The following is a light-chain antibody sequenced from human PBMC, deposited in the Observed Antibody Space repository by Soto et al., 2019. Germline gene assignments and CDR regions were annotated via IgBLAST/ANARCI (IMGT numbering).Light chain of an antibody. V-gene: IGKV3-20*01. CDR2: GAS. Sequence: EIVLTQSPGTLSLSPGERATLSCRASQSVGSNYLAWYQQTPGQAPRLLIHGASTRATGIPDRFSGSGSGTDFTLTLSRLESEDSAVYYCHQYASSPITFGQGPRLEIK. J-gene: IGKJ5*01. CDR1: QSVGSNY. CDR3: HQYASSPIT.